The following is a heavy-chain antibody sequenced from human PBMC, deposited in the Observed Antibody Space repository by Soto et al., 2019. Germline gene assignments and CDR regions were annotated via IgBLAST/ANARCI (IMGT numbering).Heavy chain of an antibody. Sequence: QVQLVESGGGVVQPGRSLRLSCAASGFTFSSYGMHWVRQAPGKGLEGVAVIWDDGSNKYYADSVKGRFTISRDNSNNTLYLQMNSLRAEDTAVYYCARGYGDTDVNFDYWGQGTLVTVSS. D-gene: IGHD4-17*01. CDR2: IWDDGSNK. CDR1: GFTFSSYG. J-gene: IGHJ4*02. V-gene: IGHV3-33*01. CDR3: ARGYGDTDVNFDY.